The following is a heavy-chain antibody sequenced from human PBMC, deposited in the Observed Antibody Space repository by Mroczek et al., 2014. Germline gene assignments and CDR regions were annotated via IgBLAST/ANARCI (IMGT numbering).Heavy chain of an antibody. CDR3: ARDVKYSSSFNFDY. CDR2: ISYDGSNK. Sequence: QVQLVESGGGVVQPGRSLRLSCAASGFTFSSYAMHWVRQAPGKGLEWVAVISYDGSNKYYADSVKGRFTISRDNSKNTLYLQMNSLRAEDTAVYYCARDVKYSSSFNFDYVGPGNPGHRLL. J-gene: IGHJ4*02. V-gene: IGHV3-30-3*01. D-gene: IGHD6-6*01. CDR1: GFTFSSYA.